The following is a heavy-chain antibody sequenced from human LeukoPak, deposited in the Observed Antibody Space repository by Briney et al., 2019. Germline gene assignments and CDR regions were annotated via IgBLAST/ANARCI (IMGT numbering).Heavy chain of an antibody. Sequence: GGPLRLSCAASGFTFDDYAMHWVRQAPGKGLEWVSGISWNSGSIGYADSVKGRFTISRDNAKNSLYLQMNSLRAEDMALYYCVKDMEAYCGGDCYSRAFDIWGQGTMVTVSS. V-gene: IGHV3-9*03. CDR2: ISWNSGSI. CDR1: GFTFDDYA. CDR3: VKDMEAYCGGDCYSRAFDI. J-gene: IGHJ3*02. D-gene: IGHD2-21*01.